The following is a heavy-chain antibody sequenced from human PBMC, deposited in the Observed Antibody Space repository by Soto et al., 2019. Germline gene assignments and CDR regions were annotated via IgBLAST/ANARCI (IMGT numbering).Heavy chain of an antibody. CDR3: ARANWYSEY. CDR2: IYYTGST. D-gene: IGHD7-27*01. Sequence: PSETLYFTCAVSGDSINIHSWSWIRQPPEKGLEWIGYIYYTGSTNYNPSLKSRVTMSVDTSKNQFSLNLTSLTAADTVIYYCARANWYSEYWGQGTLVTVSS. V-gene: IGHV4-59*11. J-gene: IGHJ4*02. CDR1: GDSINIHS.